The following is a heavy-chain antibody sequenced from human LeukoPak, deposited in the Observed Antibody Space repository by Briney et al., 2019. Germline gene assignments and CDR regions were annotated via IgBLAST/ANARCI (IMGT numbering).Heavy chain of an antibody. CDR1: GGSISSYY. D-gene: IGHD3-10*01. CDR2: IYYSGST. V-gene: IGHV4-59*01. J-gene: IGHJ4*02. Sequence: SETLSLTCTVSGGSISSYYWSWIRQPPGKGLEWIGYIYYSGSTNYNPSLKSRVTISVDTSKNQFSLKLSSVTAADTAVYYCARLSYYGSGSLQGRINTDDYWGQGTLVTVSS. CDR3: ARLSYYGSGSLQGRINTDDY.